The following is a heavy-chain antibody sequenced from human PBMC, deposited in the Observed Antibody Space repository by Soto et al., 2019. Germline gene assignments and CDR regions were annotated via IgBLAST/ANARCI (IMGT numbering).Heavy chain of an antibody. Sequence: ASVKVSCKASGYTFICHGISWVRQAPGQGLEWMGWISGKNGNTNYAQKLQGRVTLTTDTSTSTAYMELRSLGSDDTAVYYCARVSSSIVVVPDYGMDVWGQGTTVTVSS. J-gene: IGHJ6*02. D-gene: IGHD2-15*01. CDR3: ARVSSSIVVVPDYGMDV. CDR2: ISGKNGNT. V-gene: IGHV1-18*04. CDR1: GYTFICHG.